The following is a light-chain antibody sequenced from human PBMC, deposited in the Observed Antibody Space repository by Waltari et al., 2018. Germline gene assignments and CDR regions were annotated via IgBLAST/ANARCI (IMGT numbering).Light chain of an antibody. J-gene: IGLJ3*02. CDR1: DSNIGGNY. V-gene: IGLV1-47*01. Sequence: HSVLTQSPSTSGAPGQTVTISCSGSDSNIGGNYVFWYQQLPGTAPRLLIYRNNQRPSGVPDRISGSKSGTTALLAISGLRSEDEADYYCAAWDDTVSGVVFGGGTKVTVL. CDR2: RNN. CDR3: AAWDDTVSGVV.